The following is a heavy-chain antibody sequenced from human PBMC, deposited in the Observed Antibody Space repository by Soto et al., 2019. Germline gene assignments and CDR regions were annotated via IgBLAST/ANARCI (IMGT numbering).Heavy chain of an antibody. CDR3: ARTPIVVVVAATPADY. V-gene: IGHV1-18*01. CDR2: ISAYNGRT. CDR1: GYTFSSYG. D-gene: IGHD2-15*01. Sequence: QVQLVQSGAEVKKPGASVKVSCKASGYTFSSYGISWVRQAPGQGLEWMGWISAYNGRTNYAQRLQGRVTMTTDTSTSTAYMELWSLRSDDTAVYYCARTPIVVVVAATPADYWGQGTLVTVSS. J-gene: IGHJ4*02.